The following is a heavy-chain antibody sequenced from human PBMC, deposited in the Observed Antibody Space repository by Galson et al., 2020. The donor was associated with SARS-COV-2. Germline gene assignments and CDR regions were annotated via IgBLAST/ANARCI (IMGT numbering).Heavy chain of an antibody. CDR1: GGTFSSYA. CDR3: ARNIASYQLLYSDAFDI. V-gene: IGHV1-69*13. D-gene: IGHD2-2*02. Sequence: SVKVSCKASGGTFSSYAISWVRQAPGQGLEWMGGIIPIFGTANYAQKFQGRVTITADESTSTAYMELSSLRSEDTAVYYCARNIASYQLLYSDAFDIWGQGTMVTVSS. CDR2: IIPIFGTA. J-gene: IGHJ3*02.